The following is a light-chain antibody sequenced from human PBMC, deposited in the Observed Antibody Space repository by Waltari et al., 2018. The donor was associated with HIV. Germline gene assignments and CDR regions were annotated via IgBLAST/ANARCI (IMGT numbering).Light chain of an antibody. CDR1: RNNVGHEG. V-gene: IGLV10-54*01. J-gene: IGLJ3*02. CDR2: RNK. CDR3: SAWDTGLNAWV. Sequence: QAGLTQPASMSAGVGQTATPSCTGDRNNVGHEGGTWLQHQRGRPPKVLSYRNKNPPSGISERYSASRSGNIIFLTITVLRSEDEAVYYCSAWDTGLNAWVFGAVTHLAVL.